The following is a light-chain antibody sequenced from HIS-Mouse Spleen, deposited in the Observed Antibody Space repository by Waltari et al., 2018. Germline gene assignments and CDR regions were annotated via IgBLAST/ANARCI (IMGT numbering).Light chain of an antibody. Sequence: DIVMTQSPDSLAVFLGERVTLNGQSSQSVLYSSNNKNYLAWYQQKPGQPPKLLIYWASTRESGVPDRFSGSGSGTDFTLTISSLQAEDVAVYYCQQYYSTPYTFGQGTKLEIK. CDR1: QSVLYSSNNKNY. J-gene: IGKJ2*01. CDR3: QQYYSTPYT. V-gene: IGKV4-1*01. CDR2: WAS.